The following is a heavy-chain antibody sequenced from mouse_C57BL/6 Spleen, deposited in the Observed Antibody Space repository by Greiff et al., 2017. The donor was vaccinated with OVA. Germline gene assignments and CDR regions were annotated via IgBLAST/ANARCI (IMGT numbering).Heavy chain of an antibody. CDR2: ISNLAYSI. Sequence: EVQVVESGGGLVQPGGSLKLSCAASGFTFSDYGMAWVRQAPRKGPEWVAFISNLAYSIYYADTVTGRFTISRENAKNTLYLEMSSLRSEDTAMYYCARIYYDSHYAMDYWGQGTSVTVSS. CDR1: GFTFSDYG. V-gene: IGHV5-15*01. J-gene: IGHJ4*01. CDR3: ARIYYDSHYAMDY. D-gene: IGHD2-4*01.